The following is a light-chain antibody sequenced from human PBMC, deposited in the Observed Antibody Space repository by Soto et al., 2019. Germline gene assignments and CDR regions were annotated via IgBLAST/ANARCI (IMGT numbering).Light chain of an antibody. Sequence: EIVLTQSPGTLSLSPGEEATLSCRASQSVDSNYLAWYQQKPGQTPRLIIYGASGRADGIPHRFSGSGFGTDFTLTISKVEPEDFAVYYFQQYGTPRSVTFGQGTRLEIK. CDR2: GAS. CDR3: QQYGTPRSVT. CDR1: QSVDSNY. J-gene: IGKJ5*01. V-gene: IGKV3-20*01.